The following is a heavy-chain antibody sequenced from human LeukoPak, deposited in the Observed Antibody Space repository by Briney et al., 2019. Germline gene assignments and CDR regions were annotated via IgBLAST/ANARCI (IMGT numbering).Heavy chain of an antibody. CDR1: GGSFSGYY. CDR3: ARGRKDIVVVPAAIFGY. D-gene: IGHD2-2*01. V-gene: IGHV4-34*01. J-gene: IGHJ4*02. Sequence: SETLSLTCAVYGGSFSGYYWSWIRQPPGKGLEWIGEINHSGSTNYNPSLKSRVTISVDTSKNQFSLQLSSVTAADTAVYYCARGRKDIVVVPAAIFGYWGQGTLVTVSS. CDR2: INHSGST.